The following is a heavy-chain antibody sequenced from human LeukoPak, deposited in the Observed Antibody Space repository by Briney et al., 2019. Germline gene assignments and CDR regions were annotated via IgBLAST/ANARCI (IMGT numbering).Heavy chain of an antibody. Sequence: PGGSLRLSCAASGXTFSSYWMHWVRQAPGKGLVWVSRINSDGSSTSYADSVKGRFTISRDNAKNTLYLQMNSLRAEDTAVYYCAREGFYGDYGYWGQGTLVTVSS. V-gene: IGHV3-74*01. J-gene: IGHJ4*02. D-gene: IGHD4-17*01. CDR2: INSDGSST. CDR1: GXTFSSYW. CDR3: AREGFYGDYGY.